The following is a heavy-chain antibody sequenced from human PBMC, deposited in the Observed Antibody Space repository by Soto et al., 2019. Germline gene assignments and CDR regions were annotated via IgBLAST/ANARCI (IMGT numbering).Heavy chain of an antibody. Sequence: CSLRLSCAASGFTFSSYAMSWVRQAPGKGLEWVSAISGSGGSTYYADSVKGRFTISRDNSKNTLYLQMNSLRAEDTAVYYCAKQPVGYCSGGSCWVGSVIWGQGTMVTASS. CDR1: GFTFSSYA. CDR3: AKQPVGYCSGGSCWVGSVI. D-gene: IGHD2-15*01. CDR2: ISGSGGST. V-gene: IGHV3-23*01. J-gene: IGHJ3*02.